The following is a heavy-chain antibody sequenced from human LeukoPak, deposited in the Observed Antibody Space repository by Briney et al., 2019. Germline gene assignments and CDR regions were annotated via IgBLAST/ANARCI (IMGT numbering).Heavy chain of an antibody. J-gene: IGHJ4*02. D-gene: IGHD3-22*01. Sequence: SETLSLTCTVSGGSISSYYWSWIRQPAGKGLEWIGRIYTSGSTNYNPSLKSRVTMSVATSKNQFSLKLSSVTAADTAVYYCARGWYYDSSGYYWTPFDYWGQGTLVTVSS. CDR2: IYTSGST. CDR1: GGSISSYY. CDR3: ARGWYYDSSGYYWTPFDY. V-gene: IGHV4-4*07.